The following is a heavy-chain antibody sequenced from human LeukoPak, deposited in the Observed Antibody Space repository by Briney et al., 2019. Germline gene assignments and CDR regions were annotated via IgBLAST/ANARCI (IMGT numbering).Heavy chain of an antibody. CDR1: GGSFSGYY. J-gene: IGHJ4*02. D-gene: IGHD2-15*01. CDR2: INHSGST. Sequence: PSETLSLTCAAYGGSFSGYYWSWIRQPPGKGLEWIGEINHSGSTNYNPSLKSRVTISVDTSKNQFSPKLSSVTAADTAVYYCARSGPVDCSGGSCYEGYWGQGTLVTVSS. CDR3: ARSGPVDCSGGSCYEGY. V-gene: IGHV4-34*01.